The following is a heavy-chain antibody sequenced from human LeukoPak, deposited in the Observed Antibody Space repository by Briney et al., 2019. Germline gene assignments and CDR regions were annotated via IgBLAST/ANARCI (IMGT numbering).Heavy chain of an antibody. J-gene: IGHJ4*02. CDR2: VSRNGDYT. Sequence: GGSMRLSCAAYGFTFSSYAMSWVRQAPGKGLEWVSAVSRNGDYTYYADSVKGRFTISRDKSKNTLYLQMNSLRAEDTAVYYCAKTGGYSSGCHDYWGQGTLVTVSS. CDR1: GFTFSSYA. D-gene: IGHD6-19*01. CDR3: AKTGGYSSGCHDY. V-gene: IGHV3-23*01.